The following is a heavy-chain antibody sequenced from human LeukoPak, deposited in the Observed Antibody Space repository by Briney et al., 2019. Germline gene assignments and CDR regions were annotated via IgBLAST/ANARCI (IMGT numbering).Heavy chain of an antibody. J-gene: IGHJ4*02. CDR1: GFTFSDYY. V-gene: IGHV3-11*04. Sequence: GGSLRLSCAASGFTFSDYYMSWIRQAPGKGLEWVSYISSSGSTIYYADSVKGRFTISRDNAKNPLYLQMNSLRAEDTAVYYCARDHDSSVRGFDYWGQGTLVTVSS. D-gene: IGHD3-22*01. CDR2: ISSSGSTI. CDR3: ARDHDSSVRGFDY.